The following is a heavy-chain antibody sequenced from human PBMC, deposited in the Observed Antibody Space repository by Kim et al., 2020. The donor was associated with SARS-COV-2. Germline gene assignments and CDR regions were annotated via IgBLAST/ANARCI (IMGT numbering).Heavy chain of an antibody. CDR3: ARPSVLGGGAFDI. D-gene: IGHD3-10*01. Sequence: YSPSFQGQGTITAEKTISTAYLQWSSLKASDTAMYYCARPSVLGGGAFDIWGQGTMVTVSS. J-gene: IGHJ3*02. V-gene: IGHV5-51*01.